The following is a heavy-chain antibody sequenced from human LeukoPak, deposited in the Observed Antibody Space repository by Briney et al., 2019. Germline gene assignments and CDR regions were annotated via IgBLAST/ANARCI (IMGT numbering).Heavy chain of an antibody. CDR2: INDRGST. Sequence: PSETLSLTCAVYGGSFSGYYRSWIRQPPGKGLEWIGEINDRGSTNYNPSLKSRLTISVDTSQNQFSLKLNSVTAADTAVYYCVREILYCSGGSCYRGPFDNWGQGTLVTVSA. J-gene: IGHJ4*02. CDR1: GGSFSGYY. D-gene: IGHD2-15*01. CDR3: VREILYCSGGSCYRGPFDN. V-gene: IGHV4-34*01.